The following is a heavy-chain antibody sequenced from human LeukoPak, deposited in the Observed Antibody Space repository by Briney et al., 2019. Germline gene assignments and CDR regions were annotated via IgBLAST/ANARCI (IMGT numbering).Heavy chain of an antibody. Sequence: GGSLRLSCAASGFSFSRYSMNWVRQAPGKGLEWVSSITYNSRYIYYADSVRGRFTISRDNARGSLFLQMNSLSAEDTAVYYCAKGTTYYYYYMDVWGKGTTVTVSS. CDR3: AKGTTYYYYYMDV. V-gene: IGHV3-21*01. D-gene: IGHD1-14*01. J-gene: IGHJ6*03. CDR2: ITYNSRYI. CDR1: GFSFSRYS.